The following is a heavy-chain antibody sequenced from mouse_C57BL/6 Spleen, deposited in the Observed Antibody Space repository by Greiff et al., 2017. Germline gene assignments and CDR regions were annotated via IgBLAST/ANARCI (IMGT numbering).Heavy chain of an antibody. V-gene: IGHV2-9*01. Sequence: VKLMEPGPGLVAPSQSLSITCTVSGFSLTSYGVDWVRQPPGQGLEWLGVIWGGGSTNYNSALMSRLSISKVNSKSQVFVKMNSLQTDDTAMDDCAKHDGAMDYWGQGTSVTVSS. CDR3: AKHDGAMDY. J-gene: IGHJ4*01. CDR2: IWGGGST. CDR1: GFSLTSYG.